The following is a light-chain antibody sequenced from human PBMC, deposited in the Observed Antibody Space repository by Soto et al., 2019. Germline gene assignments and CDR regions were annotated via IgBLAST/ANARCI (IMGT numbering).Light chain of an antibody. J-gene: IGKJ1*01. CDR2: DAS. Sequence: DIPMTQSPSPVSASVGDRVTITCRASRGISSWLAWYQQKPGKAPKLLMYDASSLQSGVPSRFSGSGSGTDFTLTISSLQTEEFATYECQQRYSIKWTFGQGTKGDIK. CDR3: QQRYSIKWT. CDR1: RGISSW. V-gene: IGKV1-12*01.